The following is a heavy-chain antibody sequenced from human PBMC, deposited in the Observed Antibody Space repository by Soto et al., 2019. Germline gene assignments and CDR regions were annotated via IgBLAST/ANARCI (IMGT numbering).Heavy chain of an antibody. J-gene: IGHJ4*02. CDR1: GFTFTTYA. Sequence: GGSLRLSCAASGFTFTTYAMSWVRQPPGKGLEWVSGISSSGDIPYYADSVKGRFAISRDQSKKTVYLQMNSLRAEDTALYYCAKVNSIVGDGDHDYWGQGTLVTVSS. D-gene: IGHD4-17*01. CDR3: AKVNSIVGDGDHDY. V-gene: IGHV3-23*01. CDR2: ISSSGDIP.